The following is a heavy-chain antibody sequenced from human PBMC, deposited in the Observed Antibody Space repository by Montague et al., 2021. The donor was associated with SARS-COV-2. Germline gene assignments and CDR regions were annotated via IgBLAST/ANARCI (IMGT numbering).Heavy chain of an antibody. CDR1: GDSTSCPNCY. Sequence: SETLSLTCTVSGDSTSCPNCYWGWIRQAPGKGLDWIGTIYNSGTTYYNPSLESRLTISIGTSKNQFSLKLTSVTAADTAVYYCARHRNYGDHSLDNWFHPWGQGTLVTVSS. CDR2: IYNSGTT. J-gene: IGHJ5*02. V-gene: IGHV4-39*01. CDR3: ARHRNYGDHSLDNWFHP. D-gene: IGHD4-17*01.